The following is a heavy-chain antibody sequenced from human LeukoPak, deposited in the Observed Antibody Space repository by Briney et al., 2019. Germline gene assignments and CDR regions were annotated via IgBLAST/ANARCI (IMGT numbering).Heavy chain of an antibody. D-gene: IGHD3-22*01. CDR3: AGHPRGQYTRGFSAFEI. CDR1: GGSISGNSLC. Sequence: SETLSLTCTVSGGSISGNSLCWGWIRQPPGKGLKWIVSHSDTWNTYYNPSLSSRVSISIDTSNNHFSLRLNSVTDTDTAVYFCAGHPRGQYTRGFSAFEIWGRGTLVTVSS. CDR2: HSDTWNT. V-gene: IGHV4-39*02. J-gene: IGHJ3*02.